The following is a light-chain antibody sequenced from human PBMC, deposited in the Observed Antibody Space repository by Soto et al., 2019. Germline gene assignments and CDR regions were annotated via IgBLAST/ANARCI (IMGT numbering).Light chain of an antibody. CDR1: QSVNDW. J-gene: IGKJ1*01. CDR3: QQYNSYSWT. V-gene: IGKV1-5*03. CDR2: KVT. Sequence: DIQMTQSPSTLSASVGDRVTITCRASQSVNDWLDWYQQKPGKAPNLMIYKVTNLESGVPSRFSGSGSGTGFTLTFSSLQPDDFATYYCQQYNSYSWTFGQGTKVVIK.